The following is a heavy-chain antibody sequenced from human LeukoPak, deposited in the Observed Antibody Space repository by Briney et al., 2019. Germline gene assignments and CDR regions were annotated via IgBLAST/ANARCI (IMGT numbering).Heavy chain of an antibody. D-gene: IGHD2-2*01. Sequence: PSETLSLTCAVYGGSFSGYYWTWIRQPPGKGLEWIGEINHRGSTTYKPSLKSRVTISVDTSKNHFSLRLTPVTAADTAVYYCARGPCSTSCHRSWYFDYWGQGTLVTVSS. V-gene: IGHV4-34*01. CDR3: ARGPCSTSCHRSWYFDY. J-gene: IGHJ4*02. CDR2: INHRGST. CDR1: GGSFSGYY.